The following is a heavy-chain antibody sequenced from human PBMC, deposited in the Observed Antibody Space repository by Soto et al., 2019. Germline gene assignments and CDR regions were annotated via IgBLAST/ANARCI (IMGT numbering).Heavy chain of an antibody. CDR2: ISAYNGNT. CDR3: ARGHLTVAGFYYYYYGMDV. V-gene: IGHV1-18*01. D-gene: IGHD6-19*01. Sequence: QVQLVQSGAEVKKPGASVKVSCKASGYTFTSYGISWVRQAPGQGLEWMGWISAYNGNTNYAQKLQGRVTLTTDTATSTAYMELRSLRSDDTAVYYCARGHLTVAGFYYYYYGMDVWGQGTTVTVSS. CDR1: GYTFTSYG. J-gene: IGHJ6*02.